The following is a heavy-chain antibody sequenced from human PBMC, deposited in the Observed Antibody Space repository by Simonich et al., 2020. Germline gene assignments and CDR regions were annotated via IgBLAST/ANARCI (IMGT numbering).Heavy chain of an antibody. J-gene: IGHJ4*02. CDR3: ARALGSDIDY. CDR1: GYSISSGYY. D-gene: IGHD7-27*01. V-gene: IGHV4-38-2*01. CDR2: IYHSGST. Sequence: QVQLQESGPGLVKPSETLSLTCAVSGYSISSGYYWGWIRQPPGKGLELIGSIYHSGSTYYNPSLKSLVTISVDTSKNQFSLKLSSVTAADTAVDYWARALGSDIDYWGQGTLVTVSA.